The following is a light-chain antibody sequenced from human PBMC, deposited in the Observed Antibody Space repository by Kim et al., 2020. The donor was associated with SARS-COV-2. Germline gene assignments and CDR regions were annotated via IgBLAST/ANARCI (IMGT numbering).Light chain of an antibody. V-gene: IGKV3-20*01. Sequence: SPGERATLSCRASQRISSTSVSWYQQKPGQAPRLLLYATSDRATRIPDRFSGSGSGTDFTLTIARLEPEDFAVYYCQHYGDSLFTFGGGTKLEI. J-gene: IGKJ4*01. CDR1: QRISSTS. CDR3: QHYGDSLFT. CDR2: ATS.